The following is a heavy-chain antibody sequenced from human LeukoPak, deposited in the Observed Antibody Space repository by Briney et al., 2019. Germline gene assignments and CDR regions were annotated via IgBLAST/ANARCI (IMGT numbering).Heavy chain of an antibody. V-gene: IGHV4-59*01. J-gene: IGHJ4*02. CDR3: ARDIYGSFDY. CDR1: GGSISSYY. D-gene: IGHD2-15*01. Sequence: SETLSLTCTVSGGSISSYYWSWIRQPPGEGLEWIGYIYYSGSTNYNPSLKSRVTISIDTSKNQFSLRLSSVTAADTAVYYCARDIYGSFDYWGQGTLVTVSP. CDR2: IYYSGST.